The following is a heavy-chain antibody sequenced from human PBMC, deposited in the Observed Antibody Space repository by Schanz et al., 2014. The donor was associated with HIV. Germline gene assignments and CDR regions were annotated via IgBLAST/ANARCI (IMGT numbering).Heavy chain of an antibody. J-gene: IGHJ3*01. D-gene: IGHD2-21*01. CDR1: GYTFSDYD. V-gene: IGHV1-46*01. CDR3: ARGGYYRGVGDYYVTTFDY. Sequence: QVQLVQSGPEVKKPGASVRVSCETSGYTFSDYDINWVRQAPGQGLEWMGLINPYDGSTSNAQKFQGRVTMTRDTSTSTVYMQLSSLTSDDTAVYYCARGGYYRGVGDYYVTTFDYWGRGTKVTVSS. CDR2: INPYDGST.